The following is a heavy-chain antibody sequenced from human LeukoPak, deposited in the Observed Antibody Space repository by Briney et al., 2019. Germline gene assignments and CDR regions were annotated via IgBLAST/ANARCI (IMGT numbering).Heavy chain of an antibody. D-gene: IGHD3-22*01. CDR3: AKAIYDSSGPYYFDY. J-gene: IGHJ4*02. CDR1: GFTFSSYG. CDR2: IRYDGSNK. Sequence: AGGSLRLSCAASGFTFSSYGMHWVRQAPGKGLEWVAFIRYDGSNKYYADPVKGRFTISRDNSKNTLYLQMNSLRAEDTAVYYCAKAIYDSSGPYYFDYWGQGTLVTVSS. V-gene: IGHV3-30*02.